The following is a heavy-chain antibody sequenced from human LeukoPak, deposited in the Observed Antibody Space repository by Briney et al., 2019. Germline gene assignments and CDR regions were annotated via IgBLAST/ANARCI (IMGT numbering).Heavy chain of an antibody. CDR3: AREAGIAVAGTKNAFDI. CDR2: IYYSGST. V-gene: IGHV4-30-4*02. CDR1: GGSISSGDYY. J-gene: IGHJ3*02. D-gene: IGHD6-19*01. Sequence: PSETLSLTCTVSGGSISSGDYYWSWIRQPPGKGLEWIGYIYYSGSTYYNPSLKSRVTISVDTSKNQFSPKLSSVTAADTAVYYCAREAGIAVAGTKNAFDIWGQGTMVTVSS.